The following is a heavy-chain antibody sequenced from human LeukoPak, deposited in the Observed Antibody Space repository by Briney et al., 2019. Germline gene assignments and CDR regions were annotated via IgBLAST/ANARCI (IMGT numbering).Heavy chain of an antibody. CDR1: GFTFDDYG. Sequence: GGSLRLSCAASGFTFDDYGMSWVRQAPGKGLEWVSGISWNGGSTGYADSVKGRFTISRDNAKNSLYLQMNSLRAEDTALYHCARSGYCSSTSCYRDYYYYMDVWGKGTTVTISS. CDR3: ARSGYCSSTSCYRDYYYYMDV. CDR2: ISWNGGST. V-gene: IGHV3-20*01. J-gene: IGHJ6*03. D-gene: IGHD2-2*02.